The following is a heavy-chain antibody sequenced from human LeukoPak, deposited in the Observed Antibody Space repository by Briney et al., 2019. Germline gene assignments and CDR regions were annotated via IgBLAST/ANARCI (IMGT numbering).Heavy chain of an antibody. D-gene: IGHD2-2*01. Sequence: GGSLRLSCAASGFTFSSYWMHWVRQAPGKGLEWVAFIRYDGSSKYYADSVKGRFTISRDNSKSTLYLQMNSLRAEDTAVYYCARDIRSIRYGTDYWGQGTLVTVSS. V-gene: IGHV3-30*02. J-gene: IGHJ4*02. CDR3: ARDIRSIRYGTDY. CDR2: IRYDGSSK. CDR1: GFTFSSYW.